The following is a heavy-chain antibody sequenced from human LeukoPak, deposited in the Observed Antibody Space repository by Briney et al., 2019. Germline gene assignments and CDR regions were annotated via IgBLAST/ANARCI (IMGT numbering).Heavy chain of an antibody. CDR2: MNPNSGNT. Sequence: ASVKVSCKASGYTFTSFDINWVRQVPGQGLEWMGWMNPNSGNTGSAQNFQGRVTMTWDTSISTAYMDLSSLKSEDTAAYFCARGFRGGSGSYYFDSWGQGTQVTVSS. D-gene: IGHD3-10*01. V-gene: IGHV1-8*01. CDR3: ARGFRGGSGSYYFDS. CDR1: GYTFTSFD. J-gene: IGHJ4*02.